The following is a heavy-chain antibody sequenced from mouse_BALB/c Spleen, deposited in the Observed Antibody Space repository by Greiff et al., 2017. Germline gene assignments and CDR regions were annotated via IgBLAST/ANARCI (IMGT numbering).Heavy chain of an antibody. CDR1: GFNIKDTY. J-gene: IGHJ3*01. CDR3: AREGDKTAWFAY. CDR2: IDPANGNT. D-gene: IGHD3-3*01. Sequence: EVQLQQSGAELVKPGASVKLSCTASGFNIKDTYMHWVKQRPEQGLEWIGRIDPANGNTKYDPKFQGKATITADTSSNTAYLQLSSLTSEDTAVYYCAREGDKTAWFAYWGQGTLVTVSA. V-gene: IGHV14-3*02.